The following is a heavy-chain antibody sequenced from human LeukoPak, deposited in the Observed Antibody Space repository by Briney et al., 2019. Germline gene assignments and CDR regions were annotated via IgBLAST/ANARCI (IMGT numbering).Heavy chain of an antibody. CDR3: AKENTMVRSRGLVNWFDP. D-gene: IGHD3-10*01. CDR2: ISYDGSNK. Sequence: HPGGSLRLSCAASGFTFSSYAMHWVRQAPGKGLEWVAVISYDGSNKYYADSVKGRFTISRDNAKNSLYLQMNSLRAEDTALYYCAKENTMVRSRGLVNWFDPWGQGTLVTVSS. CDR1: GFTFSSYA. J-gene: IGHJ5*02. V-gene: IGHV3-30*04.